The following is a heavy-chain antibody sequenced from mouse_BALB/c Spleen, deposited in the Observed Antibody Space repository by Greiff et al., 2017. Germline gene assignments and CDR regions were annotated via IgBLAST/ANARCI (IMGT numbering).Heavy chain of an antibody. V-gene: IGHV4-1*02. CDR2: INPDSSTI. Sequence: EVQLQQSGGGLVQPGGSLKLSCAASGFDFSRYWMSWVRQAPGKGLEWIGEINPDSSTINYTPSLKDKFIISRDNAKNTLYLQMSKVRSEDTALYYCARPNYGSRAWFAYWGQGTLVTVSA. D-gene: IGHD1-1*01. J-gene: IGHJ3*01. CDR1: GFDFSRYW. CDR3: ARPNYGSRAWFAY.